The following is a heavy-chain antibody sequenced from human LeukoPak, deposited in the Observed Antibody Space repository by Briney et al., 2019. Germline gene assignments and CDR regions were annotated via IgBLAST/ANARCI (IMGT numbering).Heavy chain of an antibody. CDR3: ARGGANRFDY. CDR2: IKEDGSAA. CDR1: GFPFSGYW. D-gene: IGHD3-16*01. J-gene: IGHJ4*02. V-gene: IGHV3-7*04. Sequence: GGSPRLSCAASGFPFSGYWMTWVRQAPGRGLEWVATIKEDGSAAYLGDSVKGRFAISRDNAKNSLYLQMNSLRGEDTAVYYCARGGANRFDYWGQGTLVTVSS.